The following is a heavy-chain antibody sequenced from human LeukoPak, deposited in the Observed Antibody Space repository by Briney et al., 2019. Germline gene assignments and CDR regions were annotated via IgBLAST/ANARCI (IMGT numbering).Heavy chain of an antibody. D-gene: IGHD5-18*01. Sequence: SETLSLTCTVSGGSISSYYWSWIRQPPGKGLEWIGYIYTSGGTNYNPSLKSRVTISVDTSKNQFSLKLSSVTAADTAVYYCARHVGDTAMVYFDYWGQGTLVTVSS. CDR2: IYTSGGT. V-gene: IGHV4-4*09. J-gene: IGHJ4*02. CDR1: GGSISSYY. CDR3: ARHVGDTAMVYFDY.